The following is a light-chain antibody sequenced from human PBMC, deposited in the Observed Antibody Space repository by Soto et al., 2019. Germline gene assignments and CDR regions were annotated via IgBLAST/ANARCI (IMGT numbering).Light chain of an antibody. CDR1: SSDIGGYNF. Sequence: QSVLTQPPSASGSPGQSVAISCTGTSSDIGGYNFVSWYQQHPGKAPKLMIYDVTKRPSEVPDRFSGSKSGNTATLIVSGLQAEDEADYYCSSHGGSNNPYVFGPGTKVTVL. J-gene: IGLJ1*01. V-gene: IGLV2-8*01. CDR2: DVT. CDR3: SSHGGSNNPYV.